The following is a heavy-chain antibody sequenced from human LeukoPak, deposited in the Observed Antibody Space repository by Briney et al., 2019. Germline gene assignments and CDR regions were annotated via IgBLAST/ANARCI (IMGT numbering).Heavy chain of an antibody. Sequence: ASVKVSCKASGYTFTSYAMHWVRQAPGQRLEWMGWINAGNGNTKYSQKFQGRVTITRDTSASTAYMELSSLRSEDTAVYYCARGGITMVRGVIHYYGMDVWGQGTTVTVSS. V-gene: IGHV1-3*01. CDR1: GYTFTSYA. D-gene: IGHD3-10*01. CDR3: ARGGITMVRGVIHYYGMDV. CDR2: INAGNGNT. J-gene: IGHJ6*02.